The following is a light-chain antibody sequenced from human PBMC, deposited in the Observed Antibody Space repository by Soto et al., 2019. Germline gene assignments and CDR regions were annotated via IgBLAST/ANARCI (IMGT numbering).Light chain of an antibody. CDR1: QGISNY. CDR2: AAS. J-gene: IGKJ1*01. CDR3: QKYDSAPWT. Sequence: DIQMTQSPSSLSASVRDRVTITCRASQGISNYLAWYQQKPGKVPKLLIYAASTLQSGVPSRFSGSGTGTDFTLTISSLQHEDVATYYCQKYDSAPWTYGQGTKVEIK. V-gene: IGKV1-27*01.